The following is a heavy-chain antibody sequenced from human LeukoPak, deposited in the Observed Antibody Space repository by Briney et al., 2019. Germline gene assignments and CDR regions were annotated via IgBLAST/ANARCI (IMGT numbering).Heavy chain of an antibody. J-gene: IGHJ1*01. CDR1: GFTFSSYW. Sequence: GRSLRPSCAASGFTFSSYWMHWVRQAPGKGLVWVSRIKSGGKTNYAASVKGRFTISRDNAKNKVSLKMNSLRAEDTGVYYCARAPSEIGGYYPEYFRHWGQGTLVTVSS. V-gene: IGHV3-74*01. CDR3: ARAPSEIGGYYPEYFRH. CDR2: IKSGGKT. D-gene: IGHD3-22*01.